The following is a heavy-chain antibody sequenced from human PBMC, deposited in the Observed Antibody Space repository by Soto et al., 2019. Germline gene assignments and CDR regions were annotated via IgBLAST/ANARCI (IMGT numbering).Heavy chain of an antibody. Sequence: ETLSLTCTVSGGSISSYYWSWIRQPPGKGLEWIGYIYYSGSTNYNPSLKSRVTISVDTSKNQFSLKLSSVTAADTAVYYCARGLHRAIVTYATYGMDDWSQWTTVTVSS. D-gene: IGHD5-18*01. V-gene: IGHV4-59*01. CDR3: ARGLHRAIVTYATYGMDD. CDR2: IYYSGST. J-gene: IGHJ6*02. CDR1: GGSISSYY.